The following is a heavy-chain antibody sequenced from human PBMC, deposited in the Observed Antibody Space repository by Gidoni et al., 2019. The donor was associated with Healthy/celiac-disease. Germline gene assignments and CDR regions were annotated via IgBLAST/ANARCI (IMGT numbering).Heavy chain of an antibody. CDR1: GGSFSGYY. Sequence: QVQLQQWGAGLSQPSETLSLTCAVYGGSFSGYYWSWIRQPPGKGLEWIGEINHSGSTNYNPSLKSRVTISVDTSKNQFSLKLSSVTAADTAVYYCARVVRAAAGIGWFDPWGQGTLVTVSS. V-gene: IGHV4-34*01. D-gene: IGHD6-13*01. CDR2: INHSGST. CDR3: ARVVRAAAGIGWFDP. J-gene: IGHJ5*02.